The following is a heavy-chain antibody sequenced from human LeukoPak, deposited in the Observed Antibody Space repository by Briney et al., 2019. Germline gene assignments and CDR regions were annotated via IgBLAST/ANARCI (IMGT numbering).Heavy chain of an antibody. Sequence: GGSLRLSCAASGFTFDDHGMHWVRQPPGRGLEWVSGITWNGGSVGYADSVKGRFTISRDNTKNLLFLYMDSLRAEDTAFYYCAKGEILGGLTGWPSKWGQGTLVTVST. D-gene: IGHD3-9*01. V-gene: IGHV3-9*01. CDR2: ITWNGGSV. J-gene: IGHJ4*02. CDR1: GFTFDDHG. CDR3: AKGEILGGLTGWPSK.